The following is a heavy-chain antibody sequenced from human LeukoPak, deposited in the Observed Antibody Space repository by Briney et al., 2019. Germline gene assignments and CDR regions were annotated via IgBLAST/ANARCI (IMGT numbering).Heavy chain of an antibody. CDR3: ARDQGTAMVSYYYMDV. Sequence: SETLSLTCPVSGGSISSSSYYWGWIRQPPGKGLEWIGSIYYSGSTYYNPSLKSRVTISVDTSKNQFSLKLSSVTAADTAVYYCARDQGTAMVSYYYMDVWGKGTTVTVSS. CDR2: IYYSGST. D-gene: IGHD5-18*01. CDR1: GGSISSSSYY. J-gene: IGHJ6*03. V-gene: IGHV4-39*07.